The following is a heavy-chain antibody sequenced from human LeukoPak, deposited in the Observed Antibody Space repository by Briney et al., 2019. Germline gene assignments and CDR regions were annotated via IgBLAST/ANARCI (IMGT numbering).Heavy chain of an antibody. Sequence: GGSLRLSCAASGFTFSNYAMSWVRKAPGKGLEWVSAISNSGGSTYYADSVKGRFTISRDNSKNTLYLQMNSLRAEDTAVYYCANRGSYSNWYYFDYWGQGTLVTVSS. J-gene: IGHJ4*02. CDR1: GFTFSNYA. V-gene: IGHV3-23*01. CDR2: ISNSGGST. D-gene: IGHD4-11*01. CDR3: ANRGSYSNWYYFDY.